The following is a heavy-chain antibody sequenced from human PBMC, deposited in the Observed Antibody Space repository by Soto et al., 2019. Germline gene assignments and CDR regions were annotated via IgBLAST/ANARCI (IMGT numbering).Heavy chain of an antibody. Sequence: ASVKVSCKASGYTFTSYGISWVRQAPGQGLEWMGWISAYNGNTNYAQKLQGRVTMTTDTSTSTAYMELRSLRSDDTAVYYCARVRKSCSGGSCYVAFDIWGQGTMVTVSS. J-gene: IGHJ3*02. CDR2: ISAYNGNT. V-gene: IGHV1-18*01. D-gene: IGHD2-15*01. CDR1: GYTFTSYG. CDR3: ARVRKSCSGGSCYVAFDI.